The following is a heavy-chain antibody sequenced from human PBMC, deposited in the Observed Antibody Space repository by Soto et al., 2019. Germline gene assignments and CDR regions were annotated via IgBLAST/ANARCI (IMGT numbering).Heavy chain of an antibody. CDR1: GYSFTSYW. CDR2: IDPSGSYT. V-gene: IGHV5-10-1*01. Sequence: GESLKISCKGSGYSFTSYWISWVRQMPGKGLEWMGRIDPSGSYTNYSPSFQGHVTISADKSISTAYLQWSSLKTTDTAMYYCARHERGYSGYDFRSAVLEYGMDGWSQGTTVTVAS. J-gene: IGHJ6*02. CDR3: ARHERGYSGYDFRSAVLEYGMDG. D-gene: IGHD5-12*01.